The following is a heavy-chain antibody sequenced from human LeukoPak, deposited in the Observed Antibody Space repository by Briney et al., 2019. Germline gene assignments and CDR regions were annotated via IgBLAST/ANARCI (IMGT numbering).Heavy chain of an antibody. Sequence: PGGSLRLSCAASGFTFSSYARSWVRQAPGKGLEWVSAISGSGGSTYYADSVKGRFTISRDNSKNTLYLQMNSLRAEDTAVYYCASFDSSSWPSHFDYWGQGTLVTVSS. J-gene: IGHJ4*02. D-gene: IGHD6-13*01. CDR1: GFTFSSYA. CDR2: ISGSGGST. CDR3: ASFDSSSWPSHFDY. V-gene: IGHV3-23*01.